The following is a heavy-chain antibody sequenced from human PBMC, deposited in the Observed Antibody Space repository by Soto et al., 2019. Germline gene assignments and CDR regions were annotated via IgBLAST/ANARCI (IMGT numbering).Heavy chain of an antibody. CDR3: AADGVPVTPLSYYYYGMDV. D-gene: IGHD2-8*02. CDR1: GFTFTSSA. Sequence: QMQLVQSGPEVKKPGTSVKVSCKASGFTFTSSAVQWVRQARGQRLEWIGWIVVGSGNTNYAQKFQERVTITRDMSTSTAYMELSSLRSEDTAVYYCAADGVPVTPLSYYYYGMDVWGQGTTVTVSS. J-gene: IGHJ6*02. V-gene: IGHV1-58*01. CDR2: IVVGSGNT.